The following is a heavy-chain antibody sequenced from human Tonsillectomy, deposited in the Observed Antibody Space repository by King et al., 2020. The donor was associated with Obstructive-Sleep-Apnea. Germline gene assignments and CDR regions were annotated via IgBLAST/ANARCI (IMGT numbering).Heavy chain of an antibody. D-gene: IGHD3-22*01. Sequence: VQLVESGGGVVQPGRSLRLSCAASGFIFDSYAMHWVRQAPGKGLEWMAVIWFDGSDKYYADSVKGRFTISRDNSKNTLHLQMNSLRVEDTAVYYCARSGSNGYYPLDYWGQGTLVTVSS. CDR2: IWFDGSDK. J-gene: IGHJ4*02. CDR3: ARSGSNGYYPLDY. CDR1: GFIFDSYA. V-gene: IGHV3-33*01.